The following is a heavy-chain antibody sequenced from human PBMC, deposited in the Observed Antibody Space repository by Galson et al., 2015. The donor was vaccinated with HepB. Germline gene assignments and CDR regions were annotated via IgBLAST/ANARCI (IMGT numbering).Heavy chain of an antibody. Sequence: SLRLSCAASGFTFRIHGMNWVRQAPGKGLXXVAXXXSXXXNKYXXDSVKGRXTISRDNXKNALYLXMNSRGAEKXAVYHCXXECNPXNYWSXXXFWGQGTLVTVS. J-gene: IGHJ4*02. CDR3: XXECNPXNYWSXXXF. CDR1: GFTFRIHG. CDR2: XXSXXXNK. V-gene: IGHV3-33*01. D-gene: IGHD3-3*01.